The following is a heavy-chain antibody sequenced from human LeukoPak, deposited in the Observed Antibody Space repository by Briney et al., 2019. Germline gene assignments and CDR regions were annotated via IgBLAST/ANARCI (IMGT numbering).Heavy chain of an antibody. V-gene: IGHV4-34*01. J-gene: IGHJ4*02. CDR1: DEPFSGYY. D-gene: IGHD1-26*01. CDR2: INRNGNT. Sequence: SETLSLTCAISDEPFSGYYWGWIRQPPGKGLELIGEINRNGNTDYNPSLKSRVSMSVDKSKNQFSLKLSSVTAADTAVYYCARTTLVGDIDYWGQGTLVTVSS. CDR3: ARTTLVGDIDY.